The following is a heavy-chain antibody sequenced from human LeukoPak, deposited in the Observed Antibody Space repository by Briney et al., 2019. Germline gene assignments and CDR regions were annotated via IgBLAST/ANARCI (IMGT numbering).Heavy chain of an antibody. CDR3: ARGGRDSSGEPDLQFDY. CDR2: IYYSGST. V-gene: IGHV4-31*03. J-gene: IGHJ4*02. CDR1: GGSISSGGYY. D-gene: IGHD3-22*01. Sequence: SETLSLTCTVSGGSISSGGYYWSWIRQHPGKGLEWIGNIYYSGSTYYHPSLKSRVTISVDTSKNQFSLKLSSVTAADTAVYYCARGGRDSSGEPDLQFDYWGQGTLVTVSS.